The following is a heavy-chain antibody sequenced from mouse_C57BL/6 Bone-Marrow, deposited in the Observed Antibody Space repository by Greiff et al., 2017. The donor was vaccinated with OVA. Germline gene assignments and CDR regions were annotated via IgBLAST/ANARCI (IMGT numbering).Heavy chain of an antibody. Sequence: EVKLVESGGGLVQPGESLKLSCESNEYEFPSHDMSWVRKTPEKRLELVAAINRDGGSTYYPDTMERRFIISRDNTKKTLYLQMSSLRSEDTALYYCARQDYYGRGFAYWGQGTLVTVSA. CDR2: INRDGGST. J-gene: IGHJ3*01. V-gene: IGHV5-2*03. CDR1: EYEFPSHD. D-gene: IGHD1-2*01. CDR3: ARQDYYGRGFAY.